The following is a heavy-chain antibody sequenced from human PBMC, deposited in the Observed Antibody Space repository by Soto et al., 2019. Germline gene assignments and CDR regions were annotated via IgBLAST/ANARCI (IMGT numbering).Heavy chain of an antibody. D-gene: IGHD2-2*01. V-gene: IGHV1-3*01. CDR3: ARSSNFPYDY. CDR1: RSTFTSSA. CDR2: ISVGSDNT. Sequence: ASVTVSCTASRSTFTSSATHWVRQAPGQSLEWMGWISVGSDNTKYSQEFQGRVTITRDTSASTAYMELSSLRSEDTAVYYCARSSNFPYDYWGRGTLVTVSS. J-gene: IGHJ4*02.